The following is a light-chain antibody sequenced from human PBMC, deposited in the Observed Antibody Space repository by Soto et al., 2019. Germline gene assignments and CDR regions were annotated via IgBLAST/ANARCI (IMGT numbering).Light chain of an antibody. CDR2: EVS. CDR1: SSNF. V-gene: IGLV2-14*01. CDR3: SSYTANTVI. J-gene: IGLJ2*01. Sequence: QSVLTQPASVSGPLGQSVTISCTGSSSNFVSWYQQHPGKAPKLIIYEVSDRPSGVSDRFSGSRSGNTASLTISGLRAEDEADFFCSSYTANTVIFGGGTKVTVL.